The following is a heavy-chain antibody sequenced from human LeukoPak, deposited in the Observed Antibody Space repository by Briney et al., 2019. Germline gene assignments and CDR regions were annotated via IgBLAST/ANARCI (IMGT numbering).Heavy chain of an antibody. J-gene: IGHJ4*02. CDR1: GFTFSSYS. CDR3: ARAKWELLVFDY. Sequence: GGSLRLSCAASGFTFSSYSMNWVRQAPGKGLEWVSSISSSSSYIYYADSVKGRFTISRDNSKNTVYLQMNSLRAEDTAVYYCARAKWELLVFDYWGPGTLVTVSS. CDR2: ISSSSSYI. V-gene: IGHV3-21*06. D-gene: IGHD1-26*01.